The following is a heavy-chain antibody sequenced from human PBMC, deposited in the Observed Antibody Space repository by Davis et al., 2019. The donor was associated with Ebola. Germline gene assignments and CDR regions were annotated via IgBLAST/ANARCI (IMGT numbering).Heavy chain of an antibody. CDR2: ISSSGSTI. CDR3: ARPHLTGYYKGDAFDI. Sequence: GESLKISCAASGFTFSDYYMSWIRQAPGKGLEWVSYISSSGSTIYYADSVKGRFTISRDNAKNSLYLQMNSLRAEDTAVYYCARPHLTGYYKGDAFDIWGQGTMVTVSS. J-gene: IGHJ3*02. D-gene: IGHD3-9*01. V-gene: IGHV3-11*04. CDR1: GFTFSDYY.